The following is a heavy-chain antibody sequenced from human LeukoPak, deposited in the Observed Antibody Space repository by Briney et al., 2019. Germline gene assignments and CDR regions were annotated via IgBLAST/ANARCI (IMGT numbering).Heavy chain of an antibody. Sequence: GASVKVSCKASGYTFTSYGISWVRQAPGQGLEWMGWISAYNGNTNCAQKLQGRVTMTTDTSTSTAYMELRSLRSDDTAVYYCATTRPLTGTTYYYGMDVWGQGTTVTVSS. CDR2: ISAYNGNT. V-gene: IGHV1-18*01. CDR1: GYTFTSYG. J-gene: IGHJ6*02. CDR3: ATTRPLTGTTYYYGMDV. D-gene: IGHD1-7*01.